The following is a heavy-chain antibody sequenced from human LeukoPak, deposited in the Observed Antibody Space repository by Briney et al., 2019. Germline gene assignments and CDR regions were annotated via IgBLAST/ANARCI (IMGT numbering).Heavy chain of an antibody. CDR3: ARESTTLGRGNTGFDY. Sequence: GGSLRLSCAASGFTFSSYWMSWVRQAPGKGLEWVANIKQDGSEKYYVDSVKGRFTISGDNAKNSLYLQMNSLRAEDTAVYDCARESTTLGRGNTGFDYWGQGTLVTVSS. CDR1: GFTFSSYW. J-gene: IGHJ4*02. D-gene: IGHD3-10*01. CDR2: IKQDGSEK. V-gene: IGHV3-7*05.